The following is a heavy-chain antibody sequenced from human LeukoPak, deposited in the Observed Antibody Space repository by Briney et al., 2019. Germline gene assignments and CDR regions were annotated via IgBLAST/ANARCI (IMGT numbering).Heavy chain of an antibody. CDR1: GYTLTELS. CDR2: FDHEDGKT. Sequence: GASVTVSCKVSGYTLTELSMHWVRQAPGKGLEWMGGFDHEDGKTIYARKFQDRITMTEDTSTDTAYMELSSLRSEDTAVYYCATGGYDILTGYYPFDYWGQGTLVTVSS. D-gene: IGHD3-9*01. CDR3: ATGGYDILTGYYPFDY. J-gene: IGHJ4*02. V-gene: IGHV1-24*01.